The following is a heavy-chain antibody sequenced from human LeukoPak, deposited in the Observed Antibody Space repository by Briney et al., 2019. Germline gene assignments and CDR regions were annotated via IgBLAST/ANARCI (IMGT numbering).Heavy chain of an antibody. V-gene: IGHV3-30*18. J-gene: IGHJ4*02. D-gene: IGHD4-23*01. CDR2: ISYDGSNK. CDR1: GFTFSSYG. Sequence: GGSLRLSYAASGFTFSSYGMHWVRQAPGKGLEWVAVISYDGSNKYYADSVKGRFTISRDNSKNTLYLQMNSLRAEDTAVYYCAKDLDYGGNSVFDYWGQGTLVTVSS. CDR3: AKDLDYGGNSVFDY.